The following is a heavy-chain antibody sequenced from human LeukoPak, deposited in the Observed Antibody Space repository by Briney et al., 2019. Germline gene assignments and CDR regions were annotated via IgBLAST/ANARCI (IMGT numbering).Heavy chain of an antibody. CDR3: ATSANDYCSSNSCYKFDY. V-gene: IGHV3-23*01. Sequence: GGSLRLSCAASGFTFSSYTMSWVRQAPGKGLEWVSAISGSGGSTYYADSVKGRFTISRDNSKNTLYLQMNSLRAEDTAVYYCATSANDYCSSNSCYKFDYWGQGALVTVSS. CDR2: ISGSGGST. CDR1: GFTFSSYT. D-gene: IGHD2-2*02. J-gene: IGHJ4*02.